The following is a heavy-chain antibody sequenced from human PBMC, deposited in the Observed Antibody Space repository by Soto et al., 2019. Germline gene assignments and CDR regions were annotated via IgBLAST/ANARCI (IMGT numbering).Heavy chain of an antibody. Sequence: EVQLLESGGGLVQPGGSLRLSCAASGFTFSSYAMSWVRQAPGKGLEWVSAISGSGGSTYYADSVKGRFTISRDISKNTLYLQMNSLRAEDTAVYYCTKTAAAGKYYYYYGMDVWGQGTTVTVSS. CDR1: GFTFSSYA. V-gene: IGHV3-23*01. CDR2: ISGSGGST. CDR3: TKTAAAGKYYYYYGMDV. J-gene: IGHJ6*02. D-gene: IGHD6-13*01.